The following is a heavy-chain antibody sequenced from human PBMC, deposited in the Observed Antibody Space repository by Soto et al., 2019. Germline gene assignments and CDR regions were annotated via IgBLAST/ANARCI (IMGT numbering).Heavy chain of an antibody. CDR3: AGGGGLSCSGAVCFKKPFDY. CDR1: GGTFNNYA. D-gene: IGHD2-8*02. CDR2: IIPISGTT. Sequence: VQLVQSGAEVKRPESSMKVSCKPSGGTFNNYAINWVRQAPGQGLEWMGAIIPISGTTKYAQKFQGRVTITGEKSTSTVYMDLSSLRSEDTAVYYCAGGGGLSCSGAVCFKKPFDYWGQGTLVTVPS. V-gene: IGHV1-69*06. J-gene: IGHJ4*02.